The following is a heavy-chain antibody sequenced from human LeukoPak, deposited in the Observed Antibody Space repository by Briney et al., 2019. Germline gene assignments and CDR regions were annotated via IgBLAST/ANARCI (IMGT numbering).Heavy chain of an antibody. CDR3: ARGRGVTMIVVVAYYFDY. CDR2: MNPNSGNT. D-gene: IGHD3-22*01. V-gene: IGHV1-8*03. CDR1: GYTFTSYD. J-gene: IGHJ4*02. Sequence: ASVKVSCKASGYTFTSYDINWVRQATGQGLEWMGWMNPNSGNTGYAQKFQGRVTITRNTSISTAYMELSSLRSEDTAVYYCARGRGVTMIVVVAYYFDYWGQGSLVTVSS.